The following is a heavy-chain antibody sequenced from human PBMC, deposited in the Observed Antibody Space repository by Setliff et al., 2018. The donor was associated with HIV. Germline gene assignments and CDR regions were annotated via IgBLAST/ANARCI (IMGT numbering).Heavy chain of an antibody. D-gene: IGHD2-21*01. CDR3: ARSYYGVPYN. CDR2: INHSGRA. V-gene: IGHV4-34*01. J-gene: IGHJ4*02. CDR1: GESFSGYY. Sequence: LSLTCAVYGESFSGYYWSWIRQPAGKGLEWLGEINHSGRAKYNPSLKSRASISADTSKKQFSLSLTSVTGADTAVYYCARSYYGVPYNWGQGILVTVSS.